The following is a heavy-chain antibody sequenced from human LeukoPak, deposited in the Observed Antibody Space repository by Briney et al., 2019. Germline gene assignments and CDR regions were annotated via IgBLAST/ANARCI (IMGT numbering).Heavy chain of an antibody. D-gene: IGHD2-2*01. CDR3: AKDKDEYLLLGVH. V-gene: IGHV3-23*01. J-gene: IGHJ1*01. CDR1: ELTYSSYA. Sequence: PGGSLRLSCAASELTYSSYAMSWVRQAPGKGLEWVSGISGGGGSTYYADSVKGRFTISRDNSKNTMYLQMNSLRAEDTAVYYCAKDKDEYLLLGVHWGQGTLVTLSS. CDR2: ISGGGGST.